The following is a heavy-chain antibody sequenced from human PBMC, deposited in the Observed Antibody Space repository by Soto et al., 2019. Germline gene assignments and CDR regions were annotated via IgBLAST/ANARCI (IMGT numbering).Heavy chain of an antibody. CDR3: ARVLKSSGWDNDVFDI. CDR2: IDTYGSAT. D-gene: IGHD6-19*01. CDR1: GFTLIRYG. V-gene: IGHV3-74*01. J-gene: IGHJ3*02. Sequence: PXXSLRLPYAASGFTLIRYGMHWVRQDPGKGLVWVSRIDTYGSATRYADSVKGRFTISRDNAKNTLYLQMNTLRAEDTAVYYCARVLKSSGWDNDVFDIWGQGTMVTVSS.